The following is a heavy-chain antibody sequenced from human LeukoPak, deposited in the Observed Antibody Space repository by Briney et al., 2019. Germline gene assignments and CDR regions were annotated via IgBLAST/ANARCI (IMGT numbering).Heavy chain of an antibody. CDR3: AKDMSGSFFLHYGMDV. CDR2: ISWNSGSI. CDR1: GFTFDDYA. J-gene: IGHJ6*02. V-gene: IGHV3-9*01. Sequence: GGSLRLSCAASGFTFDDYAMHWVRQAPGKGLEWVSGISWNSGSIGYADSVKGRFTISRDNAKNSLYLQMNSLRAEDTALYYCAKDMSGSFFLHYGMDVWGQGTTVTVSS. D-gene: IGHD3-10*01.